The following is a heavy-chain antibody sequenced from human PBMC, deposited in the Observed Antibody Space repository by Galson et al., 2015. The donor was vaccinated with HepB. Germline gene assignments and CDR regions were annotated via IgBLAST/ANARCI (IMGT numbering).Heavy chain of an antibody. D-gene: IGHD3-3*01. Sequence: QSGAEVKKPGESLRISCKGSGYSFTSYWISWVRQMPGKGLEWMGRIDPSDSYTNYSPSFQGHVTISADKSISTAYLQWSSLKASDTAMYYCARHFAYYDLWSYGYYYGMDVWGQGTTVTVSS. J-gene: IGHJ6*02. CDR1: GYSFTSYW. CDR2: IDPSDSYT. CDR3: ARHFAYYDLWSYGYYYGMDV. V-gene: IGHV5-10-1*01.